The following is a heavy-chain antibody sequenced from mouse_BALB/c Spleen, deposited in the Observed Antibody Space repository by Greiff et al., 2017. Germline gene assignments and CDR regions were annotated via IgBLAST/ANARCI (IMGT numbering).Heavy chain of an antibody. CDR2: ISSGSSTI. CDR3: ARIYYDYAYAMDY. CDR1: GFTFSSFG. V-gene: IGHV5-17*02. D-gene: IGHD2-4*01. Sequence: EVQGVESGGGLVQPGGSRKLSCAASGFTFSSFGMHWVRQAPEKGLEWVAYISSGSSTIYYADTVKGRFTISRDNPKNTLFLQMTSLRSEDTAMYYCARIYYDYAYAMDYWGQGTSVTVSS. J-gene: IGHJ4*01.